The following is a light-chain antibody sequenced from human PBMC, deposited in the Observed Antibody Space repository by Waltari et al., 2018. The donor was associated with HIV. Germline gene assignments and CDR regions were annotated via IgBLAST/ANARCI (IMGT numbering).Light chain of an antibody. Sequence: DIQMTQSPSSLSASVGDRVTITCQASQDINNYLNWYQQKPGKSPKLLISDASNLEPGVPSRFSGDRSGTDFTFTISSLQPEDIATYCCQQYNNFPLFGGGTKVEVK. V-gene: IGKV1-33*01. CDR3: QQYNNFPL. J-gene: IGKJ4*01. CDR1: QDINNY. CDR2: DAS.